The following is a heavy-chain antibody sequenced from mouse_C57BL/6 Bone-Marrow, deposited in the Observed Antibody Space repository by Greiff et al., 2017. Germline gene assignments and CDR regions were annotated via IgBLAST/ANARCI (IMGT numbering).Heavy chain of an antibody. CDR3: TKHYYGSTPLYYAMDY. Sequence: VQLQQSGAELVRPGASVTLSCKASGYTFTDYEMHWVKQTPVHGLEWIGAIDPETGGTAYNQKFKGKAILTADKSSSTAYMELRSLTSEDSAFYYCTKHYYGSTPLYYAMDYWGQGTSVTVSS. V-gene: IGHV1-15*01. D-gene: IGHD1-1*01. CDR2: IDPETGGT. J-gene: IGHJ4*01. CDR1: GYTFTDYE.